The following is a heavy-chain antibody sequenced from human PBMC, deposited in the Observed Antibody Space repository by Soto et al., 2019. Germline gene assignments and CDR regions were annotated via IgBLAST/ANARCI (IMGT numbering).Heavy chain of an antibody. CDR2: IYSGGST. CDR3: ATRYSSCWYFFDY. J-gene: IGHJ4*02. D-gene: IGHD6-19*01. Sequence: EVQLVESGGGLVQPGGSLRLSCAASGFTVSSNYMSWVRQAPGKGLEWVSVIYSGGSTYYADSVKGRFTISRHNSKNTLCLQMNSLRAEDTAVYYCATRYSSCWYFFDYWGQGTLVTVSS. V-gene: IGHV3-53*04. CDR1: GFTVSSNY.